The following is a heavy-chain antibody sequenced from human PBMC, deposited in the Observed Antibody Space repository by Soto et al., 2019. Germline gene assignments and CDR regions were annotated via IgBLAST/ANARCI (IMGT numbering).Heavy chain of an antibody. D-gene: IGHD1-26*01. CDR3: AKVASVSYDWFDP. CDR1: KFSFSGYW. CDR2: VNPDGSTT. Sequence: EVQLVESGGGLVQPGGSLRLSCAASKFSFSGYWMHWVRQAPGKGLMWVSRVNPDGSTTTYADSVKGRFTISRDNAKNTVFLQMNSLRADDTAVYYCAKVASVSYDWFDPWGQGTLVTVSS. J-gene: IGHJ5*02. V-gene: IGHV3-74*01.